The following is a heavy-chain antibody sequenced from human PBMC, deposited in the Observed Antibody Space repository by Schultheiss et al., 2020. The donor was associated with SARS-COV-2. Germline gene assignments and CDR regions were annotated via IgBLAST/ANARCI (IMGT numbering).Heavy chain of an antibody. V-gene: IGHV4-61*01. CDR2: INHSGST. J-gene: IGHJ6*02. Sequence: SETLSLTCTVSGGSVSSGSYYWSWIRQPPGKGLEWNGEINHSGSTNYNPYPQSRLTISRDRSKYQFSLNLGSVTAADSAVYYCARGVHGVVPGPLGLVPWYYYYGVDVWGQGTTVTVSS. CDR3: ARGVHGVVPGPLGLVPWYYYYGVDV. D-gene: IGHD2-2*01. CDR1: GGSVSSGSYY.